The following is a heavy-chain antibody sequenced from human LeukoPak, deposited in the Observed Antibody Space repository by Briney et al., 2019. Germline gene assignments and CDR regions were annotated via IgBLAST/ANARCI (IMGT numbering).Heavy chain of an antibody. V-gene: IGHV3-30*02. CDR3: AKRRDGYNYYFDY. D-gene: IGHD5-24*01. J-gene: IGHJ4*02. Sequence: PGGSLRLSCAASGFTFSSYGMHWVRQAPGKGLEWVAFIRYDGSNEYYADSVKGRFTISRDNSKNTLYLQMHSLRPEDTAVYYCAKRRDGYNYYFDYWGQGTLVTVSS. CDR1: GFTFSSYG. CDR2: IRYDGSNE.